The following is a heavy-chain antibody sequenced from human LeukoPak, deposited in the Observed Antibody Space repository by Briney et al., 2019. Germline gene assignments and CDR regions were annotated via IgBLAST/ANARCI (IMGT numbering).Heavy chain of an antibody. V-gene: IGHV3-53*01. J-gene: IGHJ6*02. D-gene: IGHD5-24*01. Sequence: GGSLRLSCVASGFTVSTTYMGWVRQAPWKGLEWVSVIYSGGTTYYADSVKGRFTFSRDNSKNTLYLQMNSLRAEDTAVYYCAKEGRDVKNARYGMDVWGQGTAVTVSS. CDR2: IYSGGTT. CDR1: GFTVSTTY. CDR3: AKEGRDVKNARYGMDV.